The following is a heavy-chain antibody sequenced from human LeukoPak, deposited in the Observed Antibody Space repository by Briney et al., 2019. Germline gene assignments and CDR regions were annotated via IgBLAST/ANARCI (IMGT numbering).Heavy chain of an antibody. CDR1: GFTFSSYS. J-gene: IGHJ3*02. V-gene: IGHV3-21*01. Sequence: GGSLRLSCAASGFTFSSYSMNWVRQAPGKGLEWVSSISSSSSYIYYADSVKGRFTISRDNAKNSLYLQMNSLRAEDTAVYYCARAGTLFTRGDAFDIWGQGTMVTVSS. CDR3: ARAGTLFTRGDAFDI. CDR2: ISSSSSYI. D-gene: IGHD1-14*01.